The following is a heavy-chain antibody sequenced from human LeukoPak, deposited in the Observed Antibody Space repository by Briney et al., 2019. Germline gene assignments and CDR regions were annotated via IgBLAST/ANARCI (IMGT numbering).Heavy chain of an antibody. Sequence: GASVKVSCKASGYTFTGYYMHWVRQAPGQGLEWMGWINPNSGGTNYAQKLQGRVTMTRDTSISTAYMELSRLRSDDTAVYYCAREISHAGIAGVYNWFDPWGQGTLVTVSS. CDR1: GYTFTGYY. V-gene: IGHV1-2*02. CDR2: INPNSGGT. J-gene: IGHJ5*02. D-gene: IGHD6-13*01. CDR3: AREISHAGIAGVYNWFDP.